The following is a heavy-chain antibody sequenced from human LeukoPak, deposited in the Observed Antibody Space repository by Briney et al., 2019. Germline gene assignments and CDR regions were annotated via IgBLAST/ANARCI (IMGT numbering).Heavy chain of an antibody. J-gene: IGHJ2*01. CDR2: IYYSGST. Sequence: SETLSLTCTVSGGSISSYYWSWIRQPPGKGLEWIGYIYYSGSTNYNPSLKSRVTISVDTSKNQFSLKLSSVTAADTAVYYCARVKEYYDILTGYYPLFWYFDLWGRGTLVTVSS. D-gene: IGHD3-9*01. CDR3: ARVKEYYDILTGYYPLFWYFDL. V-gene: IGHV4-59*01. CDR1: GGSISSYY.